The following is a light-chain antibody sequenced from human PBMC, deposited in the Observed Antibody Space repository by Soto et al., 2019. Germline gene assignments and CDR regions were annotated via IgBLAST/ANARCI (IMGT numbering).Light chain of an antibody. CDR3: SSYTSSSTLDA. J-gene: IGLJ1*01. CDR2: DVS. CDR1: SSDVGRYNY. V-gene: IGLV2-14*01. Sequence: QSALTQPASVSGSPGQSITISCTGTSSDVGRYNYVSWYQQHPGKAPKLMIHDVSNRHSGVSDRFSGSKSGNTASLTISGLQAEDEADYYCSSYTSSSTLDAFGTGTKLTVL.